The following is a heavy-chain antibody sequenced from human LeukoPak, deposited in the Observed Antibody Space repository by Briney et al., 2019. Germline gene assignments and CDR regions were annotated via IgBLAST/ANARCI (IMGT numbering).Heavy chain of an antibody. CDR1: GGSISSYY. V-gene: IGHV4-59*08. D-gene: IGHD1-26*01. CDR2: IYYSGGT. Sequence: SETLSLTCTVSGGSISSYYWSWIRQPPGKGLEWIGYIYYSGGTNYNPSLKSRVTISVDTSKNQFSLKLSSVTAADTAVYYCARHAIAIRVGATTEFDYWGQGTLVTVSS. CDR3: ARHAIAIRVGATTEFDY. J-gene: IGHJ4*02.